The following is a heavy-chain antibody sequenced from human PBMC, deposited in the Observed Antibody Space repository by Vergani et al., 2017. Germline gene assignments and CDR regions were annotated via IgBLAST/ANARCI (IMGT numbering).Heavy chain of an antibody. CDR2: ISGPGLST. D-gene: IGHD2/OR15-2a*01. V-gene: IGHV3-23*01. Sequence: EVQLLESGGGLVQPGGSLRLSCAASGFTFSNSAVSWVRQAPGRGLAWVSSISGPGLSTYYADSVKGRFSISRDNSKNTVFLQMHSLRAEDTAIYYCVKEKIDLVSYFFDSWGHGILVTVSS. CDR3: VKEKIDLVSYFFDS. J-gene: IGHJ4*01. CDR1: GFTFSNSA.